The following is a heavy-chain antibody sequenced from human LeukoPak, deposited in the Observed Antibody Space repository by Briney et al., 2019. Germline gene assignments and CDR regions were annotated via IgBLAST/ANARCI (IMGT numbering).Heavy chain of an antibody. CDR2: ISGSGGST. J-gene: IGHJ4*02. V-gene: IGHV3-23*01. Sequence: GGSLRLSCAASGFTFSSYAMSWVRQAPGKGLEWVSAISGSGGSTYYADSVKGWFTISRDNSKNTLYLQMNSLRAEDTAVYYCAKGRGSSGYYPYWGQGTLVTVSS. CDR1: GFTFSSYA. D-gene: IGHD3-22*01. CDR3: AKGRGSSGYYPY.